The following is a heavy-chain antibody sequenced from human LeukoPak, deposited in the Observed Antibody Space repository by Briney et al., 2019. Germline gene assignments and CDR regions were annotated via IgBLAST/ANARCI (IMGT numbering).Heavy chain of an antibody. CDR2: IFNAGST. V-gene: IGHV4-39*01. Sequence: KTSETLSLTCSVSGASISSNTYYSAWIRQSPGKGLEWIGSIFNAGSTFYNPSLTSRVTMSVDTSKNQFSLKLSSVTAADTAMYYCARNMTVILVDERTDAFDIWGQGTMVTVSS. CDR1: GASISSNTYY. J-gene: IGHJ3*02. CDR3: ARNMTVILVDERTDAFDI. D-gene: IGHD3-22*01.